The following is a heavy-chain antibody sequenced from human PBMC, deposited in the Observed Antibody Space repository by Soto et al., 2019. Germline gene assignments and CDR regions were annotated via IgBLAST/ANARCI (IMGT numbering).Heavy chain of an antibody. CDR2: INGDGSST. D-gene: IGHD1-26*01. Sequence: EVQLVESGGGLVQPGGSLRLSCAASGFTFSIYWMHWVRQAPGKGLVWVSRINGDGSSTSYGDSVKGRFTISRDNAKNTLYLQMNSLRAEDTAVYYCASIPPSAVGATSDVDYWGQGTLVTVSS. CDR3: ASIPPSAVGATSDVDY. V-gene: IGHV3-74*01. J-gene: IGHJ4*02. CDR1: GFTFSIYW.